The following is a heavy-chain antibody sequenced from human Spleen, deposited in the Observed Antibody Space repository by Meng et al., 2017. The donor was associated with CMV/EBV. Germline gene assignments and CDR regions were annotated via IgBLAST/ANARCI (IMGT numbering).Heavy chain of an antibody. CDR3: ARAGGFGSYSGMDV. D-gene: IGHD3-10*01. Sequence: GSLRLSCTVSGGSISSYYWSWIRQPPGKGLEWIGYIYYSGSTNYNPSLKSRVTISVDTSKNQFSLKLTSVTAADTAVYYCARAGGFGSYSGMDVWGQGTLVTVSS. CDR1: GGSISSYY. V-gene: IGHV4-59*01. J-gene: IGHJ6*02. CDR2: IYYSGST.